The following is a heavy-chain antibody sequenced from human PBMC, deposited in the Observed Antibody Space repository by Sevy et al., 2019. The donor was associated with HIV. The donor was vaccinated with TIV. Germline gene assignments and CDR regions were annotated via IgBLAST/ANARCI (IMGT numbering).Heavy chain of an antibody. CDR3: AKRRVQSGLSGGGANYGWDV. V-gene: IGHV3-23*01. J-gene: IGHJ6*02. CDR2: LIGGGSRT. D-gene: IGHD2-8*02. Sequence: GGSLRLSCAASGFSFSNYAMSWVRQAPGKGLEWVSTLIGGGSRTYYADSVKGRFTISRDNSRSTMYLQMISLRAEETAVYYCAKRRVQSGLSGGGANYGWDVCGQGTTVTVSS. CDR1: GFSFSNYA.